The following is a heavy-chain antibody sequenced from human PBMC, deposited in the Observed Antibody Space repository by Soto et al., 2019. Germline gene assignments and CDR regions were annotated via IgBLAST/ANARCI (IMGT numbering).Heavy chain of an antibody. V-gene: IGHV3-48*02. Sequence: EVQLVESGGGLVQPGGSLRLSCSVSGFTFSDYGVNWVLQAPGKGLEWISYISSGSDTIYYAESVQGRFTISRDDAKNSLFLQMNNLRNEDTAVYYCARVSKTWEDDYWGHGTLVTVSS. J-gene: IGHJ4*01. CDR2: ISSGSDTI. D-gene: IGHD1-26*01. CDR1: GFTFSDYG. CDR3: ARVSKTWEDDY.